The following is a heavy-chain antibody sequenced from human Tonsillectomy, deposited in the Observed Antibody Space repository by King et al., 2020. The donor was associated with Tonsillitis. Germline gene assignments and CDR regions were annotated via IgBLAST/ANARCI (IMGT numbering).Heavy chain of an antibody. CDR1: GFTFSSYA. V-gene: IGHV3-23*04. J-gene: IGHJ3*02. Sequence: VQLVESGGGLVQPGGSLRLSCAASGFTFSSYAMSWVRQAPGKGLEWVSAISGSGGSTYYADSVTGRFTISRNNSKNTLYLQMNSLRAEDTAVYYCAKEWEHDYGGLLDAFDIWGQGTMVTVSS. D-gene: IGHD4-23*01. CDR3: AKEWEHDYGGLLDAFDI. CDR2: ISGSGGST.